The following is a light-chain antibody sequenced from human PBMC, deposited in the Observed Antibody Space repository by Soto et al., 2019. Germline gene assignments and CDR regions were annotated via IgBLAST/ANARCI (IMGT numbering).Light chain of an antibody. CDR2: DAS. V-gene: IGKV1-33*01. CDR3: QQYDDYPIT. J-gene: IGKJ5*01. CDR1: QDIRNY. Sequence: DIQMTQSPSSLSASVGDRVTIPCQASQDIRNYLNWYQLKPGKAPKLLIYDASNLETGVPSRFSGRGFGTDFTFTISSLQPEDLATYYCQQYDDYPITFGLGTDWRL.